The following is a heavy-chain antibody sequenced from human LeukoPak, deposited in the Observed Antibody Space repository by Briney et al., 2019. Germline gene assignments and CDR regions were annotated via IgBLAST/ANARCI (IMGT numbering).Heavy chain of an antibody. Sequence: GGSLRLSRAASGFIFSSYSMNWVRQAPGKGLVWVSSISSSSSYRYYADSVKGRFTISRDNAKNSLYLQMNNLRAEATGVKDCARDGWVSSIDFCYWGHGTLVTFSS. CDR3: ARDGWVSSIDFCY. V-gene: IGHV3-21*01. J-gene: IGHJ4*01. D-gene: IGHD3/OR15-3a*01. CDR1: GFIFSSYS. CDR2: ISSSSSYR.